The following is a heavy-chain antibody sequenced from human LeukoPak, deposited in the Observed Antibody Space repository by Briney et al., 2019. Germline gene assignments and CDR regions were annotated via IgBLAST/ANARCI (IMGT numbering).Heavy chain of an antibody. Sequence: ASVKVSCKASGYTFTTYGISWVRQAPGQGLEWXXWISGYDGNTKYAQKLQGRVTMTTDTSTSTAYMELRSLRSDDTAVYYCARDCSTSCYWFDPWGQGTLVTVAS. CDR1: GYTFTTYG. V-gene: IGHV1-18*01. D-gene: IGHD2-2*01. CDR3: ARDCSTSCYWFDP. J-gene: IGHJ5*02. CDR2: ISGYDGNT.